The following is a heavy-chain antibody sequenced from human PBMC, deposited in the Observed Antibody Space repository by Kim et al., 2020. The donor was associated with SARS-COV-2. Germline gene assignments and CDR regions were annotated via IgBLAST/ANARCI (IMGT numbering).Heavy chain of an antibody. CDR1: GGTFSSYA. CDR3: AGLWFRELFPGYYYMDV. J-gene: IGHJ6*03. CDR2: IIPIFGTP. V-gene: IGHV1-69*13. Sequence: SVKVSCKASGGTFSSYAISWVRQAPGQGLEWMGGIIPIFGTPNYAQKSQGRVTITADESTSTAYMELSSLRSEDTAVYYCAGLWFRELFPGYYYMDVWG. D-gene: IGHD3-10*01.